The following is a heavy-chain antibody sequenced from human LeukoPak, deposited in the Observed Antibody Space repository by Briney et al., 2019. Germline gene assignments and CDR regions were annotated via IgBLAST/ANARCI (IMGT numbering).Heavy chain of an antibody. Sequence: ASVKVSCKASGYTFTSYGISWVRQAPGQGLEWMGWISAYNGNTNYAQKLQGRVTMTTDTSTSTAYMELRSLRSDDTAVYYCVRDPPTAYCSSTSCYAKERYFDYWGQGTLVTVSS. J-gene: IGHJ4*02. CDR2: ISAYNGNT. D-gene: IGHD2-2*01. V-gene: IGHV1-18*01. CDR3: VRDPPTAYCSSTSCYAKERYFDY. CDR1: GYTFTSYG.